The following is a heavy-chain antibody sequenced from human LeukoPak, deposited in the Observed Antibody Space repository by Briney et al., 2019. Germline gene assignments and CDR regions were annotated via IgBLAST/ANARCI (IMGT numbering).Heavy chain of an antibody. Sequence: GGSLRLSCAASGFAFSSYAMHWVRQAPGKGLEWVAIISYDGSNKYYADSVKGRFTISRDNSKNTLYLQMNSLKAEDTAVYYCARGGYDFLYGMDVWGQGTTVTVSS. CDR2: ISYDGSNK. CDR3: ARGGYDFLYGMDV. V-gene: IGHV3-30-3*01. J-gene: IGHJ6*02. CDR1: GFAFSSYA. D-gene: IGHD3-3*01.